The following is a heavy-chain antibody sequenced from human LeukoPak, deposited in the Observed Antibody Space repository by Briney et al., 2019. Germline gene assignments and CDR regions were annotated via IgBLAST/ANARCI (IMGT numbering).Heavy chain of an antibody. CDR3: AKEGPAVVGGGYNWFAP. CDR1: GFTFSSYA. D-gene: IGHD3-16*01. J-gene: IGHJ5*02. CDR2: ISGSGGST. Sequence: PGGSLRLSCAASGFTFSSYAMSWVRQAPGKGLEWVSAISGSGGSTYYADSVKDRFTISRDNSKNTLYLQMNSLRAEDTAVYYWAKEGPAVVGGGYNWFAPGGQEPLVTVS. V-gene: IGHV3-23*01.